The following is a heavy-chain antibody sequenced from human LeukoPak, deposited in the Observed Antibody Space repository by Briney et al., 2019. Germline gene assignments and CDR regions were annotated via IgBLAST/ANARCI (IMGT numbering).Heavy chain of an antibody. D-gene: IGHD3-22*01. V-gene: IGHV4-59*12. CDR1: GGSISSYY. Sequence: SETLSLTCTVSGGSISSYYWSWIRQPPGKGLEWIGYIYYSGSTNYNPSLKSRVTISVDTSKNQFSLKLSSVTAADTAVYYCAREVMYYDSSGSGTQYYFDYWGQGTLVTVSS. J-gene: IGHJ4*02. CDR3: AREVMYYDSSGSGTQYYFDY. CDR2: IYYSGST.